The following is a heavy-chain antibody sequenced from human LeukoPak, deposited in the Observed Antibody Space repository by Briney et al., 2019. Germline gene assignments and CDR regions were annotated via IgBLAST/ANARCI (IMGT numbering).Heavy chain of an antibody. Sequence: SETLSLTCTVSGGSISSYYWSWIRQPPGKGREWIGYIYYSGSTNYNPSLKSRVTISVDTPKNRFSLKLSSVTAADTAVYYCARGQDRIVGATTFDYWGQGTLVTVSS. J-gene: IGHJ4*02. CDR3: ARGQDRIVGATTFDY. CDR1: GGSISSYY. CDR2: IYYSGST. V-gene: IGHV4-59*01. D-gene: IGHD1-26*01.